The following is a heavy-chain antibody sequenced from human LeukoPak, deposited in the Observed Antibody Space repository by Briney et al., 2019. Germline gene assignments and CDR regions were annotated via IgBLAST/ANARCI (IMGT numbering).Heavy chain of an antibody. J-gene: IGHJ6*02. CDR1: GGSISSGDYY. CDR2: IYYSGST. CDR3: ARDVAYYYYGMDV. Sequence: SETLSLTCTVSGGSISSGDYYWSWIRQPPGKGLEWIGYIYYSGSTYYNPSLKSRVTISVDTSKNQFSLKLSSVTAADTAVYYCARDVAYYYYGMDVWGQGTTVTVSS. V-gene: IGHV4-30-4*01.